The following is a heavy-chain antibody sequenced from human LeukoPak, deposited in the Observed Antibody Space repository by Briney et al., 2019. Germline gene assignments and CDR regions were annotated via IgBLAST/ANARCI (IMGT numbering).Heavy chain of an antibody. CDR1: GGTFSSYT. V-gene: IGHV1-69*02. D-gene: IGHD6-13*01. CDR3: ARVGKYSSSWYDP. CDR2: IIPILGIA. J-gene: IGHJ5*02. Sequence: SVKVSCKASGGTFSSYTISWVRQAPGQGLEWMGRIIPILGIANYAQKFQGRVTITADKSTSTAYMELSSLRSEDTAAYYCARVGKYSSSWYDPWGQGTLVTVSS.